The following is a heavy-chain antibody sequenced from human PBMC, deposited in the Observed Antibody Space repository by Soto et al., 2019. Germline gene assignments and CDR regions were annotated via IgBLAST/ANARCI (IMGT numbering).Heavy chain of an antibody. D-gene: IGHD3-9*01. CDR2: INAGNGNT. CDR1: GYTFTSYA. J-gene: IGHJ6*02. CDR3: ARASYDILTGYYRSCYYYGMDV. Sequence: ASVKVSCKASGYTFTSYAMHWVRQAPGQRLEWMGWINAGNGNTKYSQKFQGRVTITRDTSASTAYMELSSLRSEDTAVYYCARASYDILTGYYRSCYYYGMDVWGQGTTVTVSS. V-gene: IGHV1-3*01.